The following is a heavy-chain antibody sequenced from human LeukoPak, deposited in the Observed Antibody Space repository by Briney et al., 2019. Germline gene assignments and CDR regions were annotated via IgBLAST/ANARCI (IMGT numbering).Heavy chain of an antibody. CDR3: AKVGGDSGRGSDPADS. CDR1: GYTFTGYY. V-gene: IGHV1-2*02. CDR2: INPNSGGT. D-gene: IGHD4-17*01. Sequence: ASVKVSCKASGYTFTGYYMHWVRQAPGQGLEWMGWINPNSGGTNYAQKFQGRVTMTRDTSISTAYMELSRLRSDDTAVYYCAKVGGDSGRGSDPADSWGQGTLVTVSS. J-gene: IGHJ5*01.